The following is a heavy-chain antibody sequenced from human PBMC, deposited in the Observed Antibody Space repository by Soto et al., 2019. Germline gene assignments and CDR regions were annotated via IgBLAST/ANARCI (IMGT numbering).Heavy chain of an antibody. CDR1: GGSISSYY. J-gene: IGHJ4*02. CDR2: IYYSGST. V-gene: IGHV4-59*01. Sequence: LETLSLTCTVSGGSISSYYWSWIRQPPGKGLEWIGYIYYSGSTNYNPSLKSRVTISVDTSKNQFSLKLSSVTAADTAVYYCARDLFGVVMGWGQGTLVTVSS. CDR3: ARDLFGVVMG. D-gene: IGHD3-3*01.